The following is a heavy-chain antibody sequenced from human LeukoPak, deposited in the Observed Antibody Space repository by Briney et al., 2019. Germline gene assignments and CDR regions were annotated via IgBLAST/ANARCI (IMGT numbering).Heavy chain of an antibody. CDR1: ECTFTNYD. Sequence: ASVKVSCKASECTFTNYDINWVRQATGQGLEWMGWMNPNSGNTGYAQKFQGRVTITRNTSITTAYMELSSLRSEDTAVYYCARDGGSGVNFDYWGQGTLVTVSS. CDR2: MNPNSGNT. V-gene: IGHV1-8*03. D-gene: IGHD3-10*01. J-gene: IGHJ4*02. CDR3: ARDGGSGVNFDY.